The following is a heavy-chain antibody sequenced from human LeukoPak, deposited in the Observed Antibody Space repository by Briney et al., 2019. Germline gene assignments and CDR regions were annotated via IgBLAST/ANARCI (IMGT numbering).Heavy chain of an antibody. D-gene: IGHD3-16*01. CDR2: IYYRGTT. CDR1: SDTISSYY. CDR3: PKVMGSDKGWAFDI. Sequence: PSETLSLNCTVCSDTISSYYWRWLGQPQGKGGEGVGYIYYRGTTKYHPSLKSRLTISIDTSKNQFSLTLSSVTAADTAVYYCPKVMGSDKGWAFDIWGQGTMVAVSS. J-gene: IGHJ3*02. V-gene: IGHV4-59*01.